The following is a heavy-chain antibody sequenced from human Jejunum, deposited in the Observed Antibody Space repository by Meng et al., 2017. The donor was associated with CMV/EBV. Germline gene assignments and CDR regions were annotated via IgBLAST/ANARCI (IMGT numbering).Heavy chain of an antibody. Sequence: GFTFSNYAMHWVRRAPGKGLEWVAVISYDGSDNYYADSVQGRFTISRDNSKNTLDLQMNSLRAEDTAVYFCARGRVSYTSWSPQGYWGQGALVTVSS. D-gene: IGHD6-6*01. CDR1: GFTFSNYA. V-gene: IGHV3-30-3*01. J-gene: IGHJ4*02. CDR2: ISYDGSDN. CDR3: ARGRVSYTSWSPQGY.